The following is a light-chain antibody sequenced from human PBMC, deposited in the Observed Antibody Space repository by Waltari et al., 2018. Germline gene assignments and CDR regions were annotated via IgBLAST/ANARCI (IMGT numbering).Light chain of an antibody. J-gene: IGKJ1*01. V-gene: IGKV3-20*01. CDR1: QSVGRS. CDR3: QKYERLPAT. CDR2: DAS. Sequence: EIVLTQSPGTLSLSPGERATLSCRASQSVGRSLAWYPQKPGQAPRLLMYDASSRATGIPDRFSGSGSGTDFSLTISRLEPEDVAVYYCQKYERLPATFGQGTKVEIK.